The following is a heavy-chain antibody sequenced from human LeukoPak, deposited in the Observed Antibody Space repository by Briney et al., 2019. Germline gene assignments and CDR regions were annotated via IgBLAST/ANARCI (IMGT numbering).Heavy chain of an antibody. CDR3: ARGDGSGSYYPADY. D-gene: IGHD3-10*01. J-gene: IGHJ4*02. CDR2: IIPIFGTA. V-gene: IGHV1-69*13. CDR1: GGTFSSYA. Sequence: ASLKVSCTASGGTFSSYAISWVRQAPGQGLEWMGGIIPIFGTANYAQKFQGRVTITADESTSTAYMELSSLRSEDTAVYYCARGDGSGSYYPADYWGQGTLVTVSS.